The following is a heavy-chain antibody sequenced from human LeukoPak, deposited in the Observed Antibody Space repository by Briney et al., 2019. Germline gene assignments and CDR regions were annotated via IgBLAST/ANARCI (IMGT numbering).Heavy chain of an antibody. CDR1: GGSISSGGYS. CDR2: IYHSGST. V-gene: IGHV4-30-2*05. CDR3: ARGGWYSNYYFDY. D-gene: IGHD6-13*01. J-gene: IGHJ4*02. Sequence: PSETLSLTCAVSGGSISSGGYSWSWIRQPPGKGLEWIGYIYHSGSTYYNPSLKSRVTISVDTSKNQFSLKLSSVTAADTAVYYCARGGWYSNYYFDYWGQGTLVTVSS.